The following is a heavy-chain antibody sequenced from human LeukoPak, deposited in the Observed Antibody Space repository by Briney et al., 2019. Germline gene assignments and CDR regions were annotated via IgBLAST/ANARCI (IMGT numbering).Heavy chain of an antibody. CDR2: INPSGGST. Sequence: ASVMVSCKASGYTFTSYYMHWVRQAPGQGLEWMGIINPSGGSTSYAQKFQGRVTMTRDMSTSTVYMELSSLRSEDTAVYYCARGAIEVAAILGSDYWGQGTLVTVSS. J-gene: IGHJ4*02. CDR1: GYTFTSYY. D-gene: IGHD2-15*01. CDR3: ARGAIEVAAILGSDY. V-gene: IGHV1-46*01.